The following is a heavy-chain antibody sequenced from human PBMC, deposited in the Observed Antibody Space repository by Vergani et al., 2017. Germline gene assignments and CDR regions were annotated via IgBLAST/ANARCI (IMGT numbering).Heavy chain of an antibody. CDR2: INPSGCST. Sequence: QVQLVQSGAEVKKPGASVKVSCKASGYTFTSYYMHWVRQAPGQGLEWMGIINPSGCSTSYAQKFQGRVTMTRDTSTSTVYMELSSLRSEDTAVYYCARDVLVVVVAATPWGYFQHWGQGTLVTVAA. CDR1: GYTFTSYY. J-gene: IGHJ1*01. D-gene: IGHD2-15*01. CDR3: ARDVLVVVVAATPWGYFQH. V-gene: IGHV1-46*03.